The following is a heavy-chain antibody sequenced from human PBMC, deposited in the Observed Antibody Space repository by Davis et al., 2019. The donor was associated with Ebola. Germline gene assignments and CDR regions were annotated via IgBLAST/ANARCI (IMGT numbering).Heavy chain of an antibody. J-gene: IGHJ4*02. Sequence: SVKVSCKASGGTFSSYAISWVRQAPGQGLEWMGGIIPIFGTANYAQKFQGRVTITADESTSTAYMELSSLRSEDTAVYYCAVDYYDSSGYYSDWGQGTLVTVSS. CDR2: IIPIFGTA. CDR3: AVDYYDSSGYYSD. CDR1: GGTFSSYA. V-gene: IGHV1-69*13. D-gene: IGHD3-22*01.